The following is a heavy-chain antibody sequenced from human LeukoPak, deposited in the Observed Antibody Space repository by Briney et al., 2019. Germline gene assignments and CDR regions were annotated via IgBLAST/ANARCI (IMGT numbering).Heavy chain of an antibody. V-gene: IGHV4-34*01. CDR1: GGSFSGYY. J-gene: IGHJ4*02. CDR3: ARGPLRGYCSGGSCYSGLFDY. Sequence: SETLSLTCAVYGGSFSGYYWSWIRQPPGKGLEWIGEINHSGSTNHNPSLKSRVTISVDTSKNQFSLKLSSVTAADTAVYYCARGPLRGYCSGGSCYSGLFDYWGQGTLVTVSS. CDR2: INHSGST. D-gene: IGHD2-15*01.